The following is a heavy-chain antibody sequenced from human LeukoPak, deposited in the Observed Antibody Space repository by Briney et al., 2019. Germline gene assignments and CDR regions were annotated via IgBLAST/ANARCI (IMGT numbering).Heavy chain of an antibody. CDR1: GGSFSGYY. CDR2: INHSGST. J-gene: IGHJ4*02. Sequence: SETLSLTCAVYGGSFSGYYWSWIRQPPGKGLEWIGEINHSGSTNYNPSLKSRVTISVDTSKNQFSLKLSSVTAADTAVYYCARGPEMATSFDYWAQGTLVTVSS. D-gene: IGHD5-24*01. CDR3: ARGPEMATSFDY. V-gene: IGHV4-34*01.